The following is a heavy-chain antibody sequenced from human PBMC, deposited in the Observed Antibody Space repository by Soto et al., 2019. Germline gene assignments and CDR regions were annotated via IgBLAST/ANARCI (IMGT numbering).Heavy chain of an antibody. CDR2: IYASGST. CDR3: ARGSYSSSSPWDYYYYGMDV. V-gene: IGHV4-4*07. J-gene: IGHJ6*02. Sequence: KPSETLSLTCTVSGGSISSYYWSWIRQPAGKGLEWIGRIYASGSTNYNPSLKSRVTVSVDTSKNQFSLKLSSVTAADTAVYYCARGSYSSSSPWDYYYYGMDVWGQGTTVTVSS. CDR1: GGSISSYY. D-gene: IGHD6-6*01.